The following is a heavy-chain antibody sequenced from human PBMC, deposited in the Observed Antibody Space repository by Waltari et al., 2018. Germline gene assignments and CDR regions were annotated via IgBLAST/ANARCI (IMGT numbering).Heavy chain of an antibody. D-gene: IGHD3-3*01. V-gene: IGHV3-74*01. CDR1: GFSFSSSW. CDR3: AREYDFWSGYHAFDL. Sequence: EVQLVEAGGGLVQSGGSLRRTCEASGFSFSSSWMHWVRQGPEKGPVWISRINSDGTNTNYADSVKGRFTISRDNFADTLFLEMNSLRPDDTAVYYCAREYDFWSGYHAFDLWGQGTKVTVFS. CDR2: INSDGTNT. J-gene: IGHJ3*01.